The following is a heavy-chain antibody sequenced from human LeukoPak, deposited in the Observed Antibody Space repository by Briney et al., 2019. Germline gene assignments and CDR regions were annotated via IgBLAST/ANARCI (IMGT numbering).Heavy chain of an antibody. CDR1: GFSFSSYW. CDR2: INQDGSDK. V-gene: IGHV3-7*01. D-gene: IGHD3-3*02. J-gene: IGHJ4*02. Sequence: GGSLRLSCAASGFSFSSYWMTWVRQAPGAGLEWVANINQDGSDKYYVDSVKGRFTISRDNAKNSLYLQMNSLRAEDTAVYYCARDLAGDPFDYWGQGTLVTVSS. CDR3: ARDLAGDPFDY.